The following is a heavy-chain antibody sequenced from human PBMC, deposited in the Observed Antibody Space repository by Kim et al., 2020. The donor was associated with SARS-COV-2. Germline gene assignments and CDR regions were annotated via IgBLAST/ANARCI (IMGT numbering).Heavy chain of an antibody. CDR3: ARRALGDCSSSSCYGAVD. Sequence: SETLSLTCTVSGGSISSYYWSWIRQPPGKGLEWIGYIYYSGSTNYNPSLKSRVTISVDTSKNQFSLKLSSVTAADTAVYYCARRALGDCSSSSCYGAVD. J-gene: IGHJ3*02. CDR1: GGSISSYY. D-gene: IGHD2-2*01. CDR2: IYYSGST. V-gene: IGHV4-59*08.